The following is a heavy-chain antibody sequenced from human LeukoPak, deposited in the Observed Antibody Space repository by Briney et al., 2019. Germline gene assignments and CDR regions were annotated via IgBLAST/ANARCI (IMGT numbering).Heavy chain of an antibody. D-gene: IGHD5-24*01. V-gene: IGHV3-7*01. CDR1: GFTFSSYW. J-gene: IGHJ6*03. CDR3: ARERDGYTHYYYYYMDV. CDR2: IKEDGSEK. Sequence: GSLRLSCAASGFTFSSYWMSWVRQAPGKGLECVANIKEDGSEKYYVDSVKGRFTISRDNVKNSLYLQMNSLRAEDTAVYYCARERDGYTHYYYYYMDVRGKGTTVTISS.